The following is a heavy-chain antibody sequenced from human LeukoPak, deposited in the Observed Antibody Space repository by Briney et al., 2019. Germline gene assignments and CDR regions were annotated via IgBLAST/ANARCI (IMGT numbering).Heavy chain of an antibody. CDR1: GFTFSSYG. V-gene: IGHV3-30*18. CDR2: ISYDGSNK. Sequence: GRSLRLSCAASGFTFSSYGMHWVRQAPGKGLEWVAVISYDGSNKYYADSVKGRFTISRDNSKNTLYLQMNSLRAEDTAVYYCAKDLSGLDPYYYGMDVWGQGTTVTVSS. CDR3: AKDLSGLDPYYYGMDV. D-gene: IGHD3-22*01. J-gene: IGHJ6*02.